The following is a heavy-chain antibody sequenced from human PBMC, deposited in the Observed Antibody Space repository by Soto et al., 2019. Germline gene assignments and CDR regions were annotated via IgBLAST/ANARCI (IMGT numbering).Heavy chain of an antibody. CDR3: AKDLNPTPVDIVVSSYFDL. CDR2: ITGSGGRT. V-gene: IGHV3-23*01. CDR1: GFIFSNYA. D-gene: IGHD2-2*01. J-gene: IGHJ4*02. Sequence: EVQLLESGGGLVQPGGSLRLSCAASGFIFSNYAMTWVRQAPGKGLEWVSTITGSGGRTSYTDSVKGRFTISRDNSNSKNSLYLQMNSLRAEDTAIYYCAKDLNPTPVDIVVSSYFDLWGKGNLVTVSS.